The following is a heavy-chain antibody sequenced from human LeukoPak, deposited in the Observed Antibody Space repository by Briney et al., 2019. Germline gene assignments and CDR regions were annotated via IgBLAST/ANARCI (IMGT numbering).Heavy chain of an antibody. CDR2: ISAYNGNT. CDR3: ALVYCSGGSCYGDYYYCMDV. D-gene: IGHD2-15*01. J-gene: IGHJ6*03. Sequence: ASVKVSCKASGYTFTSYGISWVRQAPGQGLEWMGWISAYNGNTNYAQKFQGRVTMTRNTSISTAYMELSSLRSEDTAVYYCALVYCSGGSCYGDYYYCMDVWGKGTTVTISS. CDR1: GYTFTSYG. V-gene: IGHV1-18*01.